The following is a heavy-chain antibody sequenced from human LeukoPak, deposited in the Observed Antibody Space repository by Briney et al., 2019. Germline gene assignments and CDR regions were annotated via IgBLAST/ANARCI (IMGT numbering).Heavy chain of an antibody. CDR2: IKQDGSEK. CDR1: GFTFSSYW. D-gene: IGHD4-17*01. CDR3: ARGTRSTHYYYYYMDV. Sequence: GGSLRLSCAASGFTFSSYWMSWVRQAPGKGLEWVANIKQDGSEKYYVDSVKGRFTISRDNAKNSLYLQMNSLRAEDTAVYYCARGTRSTHYYYYYMDVWGKGTTVTVSS. J-gene: IGHJ6*03. V-gene: IGHV3-7*04.